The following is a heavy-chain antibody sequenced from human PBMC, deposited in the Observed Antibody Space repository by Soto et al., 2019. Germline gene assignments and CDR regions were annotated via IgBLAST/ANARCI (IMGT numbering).Heavy chain of an antibody. J-gene: IGHJ6*03. CDR1: GGSISSYY. Sequence: SETLSLTCTVSGGSISSYYWSWIRQPPGKGLEWIGYIYYSGSTNYNPSLKSRVTISVDTSKNQFSLKLSSVTAADTAVYYCARHVPYQLPTGRYYYYYMDVWGKGTTVTVSS. D-gene: IGHD2-2*01. CDR3: ARHVPYQLPTGRYYYYYMDV. V-gene: IGHV4-59*08. CDR2: IYYSGST.